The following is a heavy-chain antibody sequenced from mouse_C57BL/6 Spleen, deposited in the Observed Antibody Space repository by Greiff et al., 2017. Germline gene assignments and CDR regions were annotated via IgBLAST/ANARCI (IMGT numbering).Heavy chain of an antibody. CDR3: ARGNYGSSYVKAMDD. D-gene: IGHD1-1*01. Sequence: VQLQQSGAELVRPGTSVKVSCKASGYAFTNYLIEWVKQRPGQGLEWIGVINPGSGGTNYNEKFKGKATLTADNSSSTAYRQLSSLTSEDSAVYFWARGNYGSSYVKAMDDGGQGTSVTVSS. CDR1: GYAFTNYL. CDR2: INPGSGGT. J-gene: IGHJ4*01. V-gene: IGHV1-54*01.